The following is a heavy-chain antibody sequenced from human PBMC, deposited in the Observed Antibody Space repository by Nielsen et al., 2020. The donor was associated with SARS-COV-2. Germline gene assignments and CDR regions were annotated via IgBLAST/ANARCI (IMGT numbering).Heavy chain of an antibody. Sequence: ASVKVSCKTSGYTFTYYYIHWVRQAPGQGLEWMGRINPNIGGTDYAQKLQGRLTMTRDASISTAYMELSRLRSDDTAVYYCATHPQTTYDTSGAPSKLDYWGQGTLVTVSS. D-gene: IGHD3-22*01. CDR2: INPNIGGT. J-gene: IGHJ4*02. CDR1: GYTFTYYY. CDR3: ATHPQTTYDTSGAPSKLDY. V-gene: IGHV1-2*06.